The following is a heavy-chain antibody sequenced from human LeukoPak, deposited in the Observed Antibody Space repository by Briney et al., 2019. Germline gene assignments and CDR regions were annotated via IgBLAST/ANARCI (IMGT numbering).Heavy chain of an antibody. V-gene: IGHV1-8*01. CDR2: MNPNSGNT. Sequence: GASVKVSCKASGYTFTNFDINRVRQATGQGLEWMGWMNPNSGNTGYAQKFQGRVTMTMNTSITTAYMELSSLISEDTAVYYCARGPQWRGDYYYIDVWGRGTTVTVSS. CDR3: ARGPQWRGDYYYIDV. D-gene: IGHD6-19*01. J-gene: IGHJ6*03. CDR1: GYTFTNFD.